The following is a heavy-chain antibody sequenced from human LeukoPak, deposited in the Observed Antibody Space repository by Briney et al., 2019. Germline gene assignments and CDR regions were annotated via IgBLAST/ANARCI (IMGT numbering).Heavy chain of an antibody. V-gene: IGHV3-30*18. CDR2: ISYDGSNK. Sequence: GRSLRLSCAASGFTFSSYGMHWVRQAPGKGLEWVAVISYDGSNKYYADSVKGRFTISRDNSKNTLYLQMNSLRAEDTAEYYCAKDAVGYSSGWYRWYFDYWGQGTLVTVSS. CDR1: GFTFSSYG. D-gene: IGHD6-19*01. CDR3: AKDAVGYSSGWYRWYFDY. J-gene: IGHJ4*02.